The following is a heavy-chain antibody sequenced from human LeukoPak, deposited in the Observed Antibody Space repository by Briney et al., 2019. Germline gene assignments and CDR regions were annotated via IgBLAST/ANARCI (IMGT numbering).Heavy chain of an antibody. CDR3: TRHDRGEPAAAGTIDL. Sequence: GESLKISCKGSGYSFTSYWIGWVRQMPGKGLEWMGMIYPGDSDTRYSPSFQGQVTISADKSLNTAYLQWSSLKASDTAMYYCTRHDRGEPAAAGTIDLWGQGTLVTISS. V-gene: IGHV5-51*01. CDR1: GYSFTSYW. D-gene: IGHD6-13*01. CDR2: IYPGDSDT. J-gene: IGHJ5*02.